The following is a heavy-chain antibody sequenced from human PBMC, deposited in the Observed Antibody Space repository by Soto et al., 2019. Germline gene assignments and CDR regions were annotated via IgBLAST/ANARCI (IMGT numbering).Heavy chain of an antibody. D-gene: IGHD1-26*01. CDR3: AATSVGATPEYYYYYYGMDV. CDR2: IVVGSGNT. J-gene: IGHJ6*02. CDR1: GFTFTSSA. Sequence: SVKVSCKASGFTFTSSAVQWVRQARGQRLEWIGWIVVGSGNTNYAQKFQERVTITRDMSTSTAYMELSSLRSEDTAVYYCAATSVGATPEYYYYYYGMDVWGQGTTVTVSS. V-gene: IGHV1-58*01.